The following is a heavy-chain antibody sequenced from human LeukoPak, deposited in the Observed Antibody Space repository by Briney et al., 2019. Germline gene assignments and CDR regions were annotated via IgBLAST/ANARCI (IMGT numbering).Heavy chain of an antibody. J-gene: IGHJ4*02. Sequence: SVKVSCKASGGTFSSYAISWVRQAPGQGLEWTGRIIPIFGTANYAQKFQGRVTITTDESTSTAYMELSSLRSEDTAVYYCARDGAAAGTYWGRGTLVTVSS. CDR1: GGTFSSYA. CDR2: IIPIFGTA. V-gene: IGHV1-69*05. CDR3: ARDGAAAGTY. D-gene: IGHD6-13*01.